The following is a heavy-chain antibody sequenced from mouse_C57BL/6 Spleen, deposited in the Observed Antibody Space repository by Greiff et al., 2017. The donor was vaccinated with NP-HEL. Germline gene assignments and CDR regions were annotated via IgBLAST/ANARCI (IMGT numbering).Heavy chain of an antibody. D-gene: IGHD1-1*01. CDR1: GYTFTSYW. CDR2: IYPSDSET. CDR3: ASHYGSSYAWFAY. Sequence: VQLQQPGAELVRPGSSVKLSCKASGYTFTSYWMDWVKQRPGQGLEWIGNIYPSDSETHYNQKFKDKATLTVDKSSSTAYMQLSSLTSEDSAVYYCASHYGSSYAWFAYWGQGTLVTVSA. V-gene: IGHV1-61*01. J-gene: IGHJ3*01.